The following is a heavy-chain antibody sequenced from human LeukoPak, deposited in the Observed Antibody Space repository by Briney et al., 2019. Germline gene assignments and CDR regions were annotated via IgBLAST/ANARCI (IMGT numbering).Heavy chain of an antibody. V-gene: IGHV3-11*01. J-gene: IGHJ6*02. CDR2: ISSSGSTI. CDR1: GFTFSDYY. D-gene: IGHD3-22*01. Sequence: PGGSLRLSCAASGFTFSDYYMSWIRQAPGKGLEWVSYISSSGSTIYYADSVKGRFTISRDNAKNSLYLQMNSLRAEDTAVYYCARDPRYYDSSGYFYGMDVWGQGTTVTVSS. CDR3: ARDPRYYDSSGYFYGMDV.